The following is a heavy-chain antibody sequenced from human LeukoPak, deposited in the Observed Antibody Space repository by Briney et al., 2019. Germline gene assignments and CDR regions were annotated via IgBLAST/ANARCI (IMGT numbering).Heavy chain of an antibody. CDR2: FYTSGST. CDR1: GGSISSGSYY. J-gene: IGHJ3*02. CDR3: ARGFLAAFDI. Sequence: PSQTLSLTCTVSGGSISSGSYYWSWIRQPAGKGLEWIGRFYTSGSTNYNPSLKSRVTISVDTSKNQFSLKLSSVTAADTAVYYCARGFLAAFDIWGQGTMVTVSS. V-gene: IGHV4-61*02.